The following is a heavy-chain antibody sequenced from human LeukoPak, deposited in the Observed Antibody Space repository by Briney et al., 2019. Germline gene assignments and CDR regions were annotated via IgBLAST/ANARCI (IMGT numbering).Heavy chain of an antibody. CDR3: ARGRYSSSWSRRYYYYYMDV. J-gene: IGHJ6*03. CDR2: INHSVST. CDR1: GGSFSGYY. Sequence: PSETLSLTCAVYGGSFSGYYWSWIRQPPGKGLEWIGEINHSVSTNYNPSLKSRVTISVDTSKNQFSLKLSSVTAADTAVYYCARGRYSSSWSRRYYYYYMDVWGKGTTVTVSS. V-gene: IGHV4-34*01. D-gene: IGHD6-13*01.